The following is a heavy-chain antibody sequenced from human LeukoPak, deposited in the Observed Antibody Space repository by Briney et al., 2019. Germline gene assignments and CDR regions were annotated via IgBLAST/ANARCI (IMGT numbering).Heavy chain of an antibody. CDR3: VRGSTLRHYQY. V-gene: IGHV4-59*08. Sequence: SETLSLTCTVSGGSISSYYWSWIRQPPGKGLEWIGYIYYTGSTNYNPSLESRVTVSVATSKNQFSLKLSSVTAADTAVYYCVRGSTLRHYQYWGQGTLVTVSS. J-gene: IGHJ4*02. CDR1: GGSISSYY. CDR2: IYYTGST. D-gene: IGHD3-16*01.